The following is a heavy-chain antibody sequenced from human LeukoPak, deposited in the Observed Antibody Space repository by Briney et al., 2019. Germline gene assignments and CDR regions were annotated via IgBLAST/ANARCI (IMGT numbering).Heavy chain of an antibody. CDR3: ARHPSMTTALFDY. D-gene: IGHD4-17*01. CDR1: GGSISSSSYY. CDR2: IYYSGST. J-gene: IGHJ4*02. V-gene: IGHV4-39*01. Sequence: SETLSLTCTVSGGSISSSSYYWGWIRQPPGKGLEWIGSIYYSGSTYYNPSLKSRVTISVDTSKNHISLRMSSVTAADTAVYYCARHPSMTTALFDYWGQGTLVTVSS.